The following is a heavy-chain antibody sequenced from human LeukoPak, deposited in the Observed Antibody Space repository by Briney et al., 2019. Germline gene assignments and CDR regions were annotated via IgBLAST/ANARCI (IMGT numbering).Heavy chain of an antibody. CDR1: GLIFSNYG. V-gene: IGHV3-30*02. CDR3: VEEAGSVAGRFDH. CDR2: IQYDGISK. D-gene: IGHD6-19*01. Sequence: GGSLRLSCAASGLIFSNYGMHWVRQAPGKGLEWATFIQYDGISKYYADSVKGRFTISRDNSKNTLYLQMNSLRPEDTTVYYCVEEAGSVAGRFDHWGQGNMVTVSS. J-gene: IGHJ4*02.